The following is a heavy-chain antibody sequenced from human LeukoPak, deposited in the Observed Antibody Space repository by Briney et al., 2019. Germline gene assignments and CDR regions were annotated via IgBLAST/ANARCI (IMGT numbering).Heavy chain of an antibody. Sequence: SETLSLTCTVSGGSISSYYWSWIRQPPGKGLEWIGYIYYSGSTNYNPSLKSRVTISVDTSKNQFSLKLSSVTAADTAVYYCARSEYDFWSGYEGMDVWGQGTTVTVSS. CDR2: IYYSGST. J-gene: IGHJ6*02. V-gene: IGHV4-59*08. D-gene: IGHD3-3*01. CDR3: ARSEYDFWSGYEGMDV. CDR1: GGSISSYY.